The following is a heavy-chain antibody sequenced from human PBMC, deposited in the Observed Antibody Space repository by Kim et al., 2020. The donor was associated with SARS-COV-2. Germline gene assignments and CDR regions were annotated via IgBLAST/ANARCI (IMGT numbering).Heavy chain of an antibody. V-gene: IGHV3-21*01. CDR1: GFTFSSYS. Sequence: GGSLRLSCAASGFTFSSYSMNWVRQAPGKGLEWVSSISSSSSYIYYADSVKGRFTISRDNAKNSLYLQMNSLRAEDTAVYYCARARSGSNRVVYWGQGTLVTVSS. CDR3: ARARSGSNRVVY. D-gene: IGHD3-10*01. J-gene: IGHJ4*02. CDR2: ISSSSSYI.